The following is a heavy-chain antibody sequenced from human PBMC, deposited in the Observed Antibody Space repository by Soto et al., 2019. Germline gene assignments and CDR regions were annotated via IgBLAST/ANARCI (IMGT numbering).Heavy chain of an antibody. CDR3: ARDAGYCSGGICYSFDC. V-gene: IGHV4-4*02. J-gene: IGHJ4*02. D-gene: IGHD2-15*01. CDR2: IYHTGST. CDR1: GGSISSNL. Sequence: SETLSLTCAVSGGSISSNLWSWVRQPPGKGLEWIGEIYHTGSTNYNPSLKSRVTISVDKSKNQFSLKLSSVTAADTAVYYCARDAGYCSGGICYSFDCWGQGTLVTVSS.